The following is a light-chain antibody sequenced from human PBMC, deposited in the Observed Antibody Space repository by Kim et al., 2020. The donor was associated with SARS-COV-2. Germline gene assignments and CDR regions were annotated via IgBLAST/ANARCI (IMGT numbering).Light chain of an antibody. CDR1: QSVTSN. CDR2: GAF. CDR3: QQYNNWRRT. J-gene: IGKJ1*01. Sequence: VSPGARATLSCRASQSVTSNLAWYQQRPGQAPRLLIYGAFTRAAGIPARFSGSGSGTEFTLTISSLQSEDFAVYYCQQYNNWRRTFGQGTKVEVK. V-gene: IGKV3-15*01.